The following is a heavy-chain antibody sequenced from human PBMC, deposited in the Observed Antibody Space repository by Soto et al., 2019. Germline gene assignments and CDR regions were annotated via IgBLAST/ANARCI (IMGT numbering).Heavy chain of an antibody. V-gene: IGHV1-2*02. CDR2: INPNSGGT. CDR1: GYTFTDYY. CDR3: AKDPNIVVVPAATGGLDV. Sequence: ASVKVSCKASGYTFTDYYMHWVRQAPGQGLEWMGWINPNSGGTNYAQKFQGRVTMTRVTSISTAYMELSSLRSDDTALYYCAKDPNIVVVPAATGGLDVWGQGTTVTVSS. D-gene: IGHD2-2*01. J-gene: IGHJ6*02.